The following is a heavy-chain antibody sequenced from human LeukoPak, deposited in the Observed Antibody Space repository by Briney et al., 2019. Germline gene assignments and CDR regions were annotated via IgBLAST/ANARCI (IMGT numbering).Heavy chain of an antibody. CDR2: ISGYNGNT. Sequence: ASVKVSCKASGYSFTSYGISWVRQAPGQGLEWMGWISGYNGNTNYAQKVQGRVTMTTDTSTSTAYMELRSLRSDDTAVYYCARAWAAAGENPWGQGTLVTVSS. V-gene: IGHV1-18*01. CDR3: ARAWAAAGENP. J-gene: IGHJ5*02. CDR1: GYSFTSYG. D-gene: IGHD6-13*01.